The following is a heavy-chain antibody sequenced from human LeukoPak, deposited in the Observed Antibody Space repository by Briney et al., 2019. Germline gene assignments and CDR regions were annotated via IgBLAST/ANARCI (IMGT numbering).Heavy chain of an antibody. J-gene: IGHJ4*02. CDR2: ISYDGSSK. Sequence: GRSLRLSCAASGFTFSSYAMHWVRQAPGKGLEWVAVISYDGSSKYYADSVKGRFTISRDNSKNTLYLQMNSLRAEDTAVYYCAREPIVVVPAAISPRGFDYWGQGTLVTVSS. V-gene: IGHV3-30-3*01. CDR3: AREPIVVVPAAISPRGFDY. D-gene: IGHD2-2*02. CDR1: GFTFSSYA.